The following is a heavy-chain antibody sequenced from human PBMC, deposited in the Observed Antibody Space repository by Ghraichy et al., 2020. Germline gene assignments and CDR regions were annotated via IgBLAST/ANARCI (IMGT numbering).Heavy chain of an antibody. CDR1: GFSFSSYS. CDR2: ISSSSSNI. CDR3: ADRDIVVDYGMDV. V-gene: IGHV3-48*02. Sequence: GGSLRLSCAASGFSFSSYSMNWVRQAPGKGLEWVSSISSSSSNIYYADSVKGRFTISRDNAKNTLYLQMNSLRDEDTAVYYCADRDIVVDYGMDVWGHGTTVTVSS. D-gene: IGHD2-2*01. J-gene: IGHJ6*02.